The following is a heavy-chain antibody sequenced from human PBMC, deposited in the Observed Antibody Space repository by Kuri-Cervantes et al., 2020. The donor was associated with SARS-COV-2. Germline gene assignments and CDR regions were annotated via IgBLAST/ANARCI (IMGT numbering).Heavy chain of an antibody. J-gene: IGHJ5*02. CDR1: GYTFTSYG. CDR3: ARRSRGARWFDP. Sequence: ASVKVSCKASGYTFTSYGISWVRQAPGQGLEWMGWISAYSGNTNYAQKLQGRVTMTTDTSTSTAYMELRSLRSDDTAVYYCARRSRGARWFDPWGQGTLVTVSS. D-gene: IGHD3-16*01. V-gene: IGHV1-18*04. CDR2: ISAYSGNT.